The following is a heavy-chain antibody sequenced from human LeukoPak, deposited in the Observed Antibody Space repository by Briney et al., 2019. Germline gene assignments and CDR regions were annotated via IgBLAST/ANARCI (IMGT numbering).Heavy chain of an antibody. Sequence: SDTLSLPCTLSGRPIRSYYGMCMPDPPGEAVVAIAYIYSSESTNYNPSLKCRVPISVDTPKNQFSLNVNSVTPAHTGVFLCARHIADRPSYCFDYWGQGNLVTVSS. D-gene: IGHD6-6*01. V-gene: IGHV4-59*08. CDR2: IYSSEST. J-gene: IGHJ4*02. CDR3: ARHIADRPSYCFDY. CDR1: GRPIRSYY.